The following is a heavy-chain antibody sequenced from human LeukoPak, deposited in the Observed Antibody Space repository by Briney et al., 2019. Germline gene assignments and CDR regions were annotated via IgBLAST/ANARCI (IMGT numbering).Heavy chain of an antibody. V-gene: IGHV3-64D*06. Sequence: PGGSLRLSCSVSGFTFSTYVMHWVRQAPGKGLEYVSAISSNGDNTYYADSVKGRFTISRDNSKNTLYLQMSSLRADDTAVYHRVRGTGYWGQGTLVTVSS. J-gene: IGHJ4*02. CDR1: GFTFSTYV. CDR2: ISSNGDNT. CDR3: VRGTGY.